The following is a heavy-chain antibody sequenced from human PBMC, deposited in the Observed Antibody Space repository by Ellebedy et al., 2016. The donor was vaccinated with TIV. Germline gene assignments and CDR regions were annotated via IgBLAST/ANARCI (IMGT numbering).Heavy chain of an antibody. V-gene: IGHV3-21*01. CDR3: ARKVPAPTTVPPNWHFDL. CDR1: GFTFSNYN. D-gene: IGHD4-17*01. CDR2: ISTSSSYI. J-gene: IGHJ2*01. Sequence: GESLKISCVASGFTFSNYNMNWVRQAPGKGLEWVSSISTSSSYIYYADSVKGRFTISRDTAKNSLFLQMTSLRADDTAVYYCARKVPAPTTVPPNWHFDLWGRGTLVIVSS.